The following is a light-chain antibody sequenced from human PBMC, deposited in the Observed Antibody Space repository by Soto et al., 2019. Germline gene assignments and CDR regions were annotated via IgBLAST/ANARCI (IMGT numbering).Light chain of an antibody. V-gene: IGKV3-20*01. CDR3: QQYGMSPWT. Sequence: EIVLTQSPGTLSLSPGERAILSCRGSQSVSSSYLGWYQQKPGQAPRLLIYGASSRATGIPDRFSGSSSGTDFTLTISRLEHEDFAVYYCQQYGMSPWTFGQGTKVELK. CDR1: QSVSSSY. J-gene: IGKJ1*01. CDR2: GAS.